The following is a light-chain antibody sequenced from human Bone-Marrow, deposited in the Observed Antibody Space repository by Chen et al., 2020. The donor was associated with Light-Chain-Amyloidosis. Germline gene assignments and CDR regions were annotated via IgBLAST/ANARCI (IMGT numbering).Light chain of an antibody. J-gene: IGLJ3*02. CDR3: ATWDSSLTVWM. V-gene: IGLV1-51*02. CDR1: NSNIGINY. Sequence: SVLTQPPSVSAAPGQKVTISCSGSNSNIGINYVTWYPQLTGTSPKLLIYENNQPPSEIPARFSGSKSGTSATLGVAGLQTGDEADYYCATWDSSLTVWMFGGGTKLTVL. CDR2: ENN.